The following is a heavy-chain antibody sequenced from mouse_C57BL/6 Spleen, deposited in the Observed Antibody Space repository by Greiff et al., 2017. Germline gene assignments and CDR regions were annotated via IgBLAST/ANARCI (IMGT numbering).Heavy chain of an antibody. J-gene: IGHJ4*01. V-gene: IGHV3-1*01. D-gene: IGHD6-1*01. CDR1: GYSITSGYD. Sequence: ESGPGMVKPSQSLSLTCTVTGYSITSGYDWHWIRHFPGNKLEWMGYISYSGSTNYNPSLKSRISITHDTSKNHFFLKLNSVTTEDTATYYCARDNPSSGDYAMDYWGQGTSVTVSS. CDR2: ISYSGST. CDR3: ARDNPSSGDYAMDY.